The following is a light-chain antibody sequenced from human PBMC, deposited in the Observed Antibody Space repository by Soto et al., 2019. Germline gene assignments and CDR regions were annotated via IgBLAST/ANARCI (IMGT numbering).Light chain of an antibody. V-gene: IGKV3-20*01. CDR3: RRYGDSPLT. Sequence: EIVLTQSPATLSLSPGERATLSCRASQSVSSSYLAWYQQKPGQAPRLLIYDASNRATGIPARFSGSGSGTDFTLTISRLEPEDFALYFCRRYGDSPLTFGGGTKV. CDR1: QSVSSSY. CDR2: DAS. J-gene: IGKJ4*01.